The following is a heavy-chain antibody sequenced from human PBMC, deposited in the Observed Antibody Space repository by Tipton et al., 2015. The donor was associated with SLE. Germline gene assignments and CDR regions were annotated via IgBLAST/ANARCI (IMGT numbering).Heavy chain of an antibody. D-gene: IGHD1-20*01. J-gene: IGHJ2*01. CDR2: ISSSNNYI. CDR3: ARSLIGTTLWYFDL. V-gene: IGHV3-21*01. Sequence: SLRLSCAASGFTFSSYSMNWVRQAPGKGLEWVSSISSSNNYIYYADSVKGRFTISRDNAKNSLYLQMNSLRAEDTAVYYCARSLIGTTLWYFDLWGRGTLVTVSS. CDR1: GFTFSSYS.